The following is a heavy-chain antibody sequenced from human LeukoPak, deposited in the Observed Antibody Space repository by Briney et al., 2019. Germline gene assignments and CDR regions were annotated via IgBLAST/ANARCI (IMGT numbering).Heavy chain of an antibody. CDR2: IKQDGSEK. Sequence: GGSLRLSCAASGFTFSSYWMSWVRQAPGKGLEWVANIKQDGSEKYYVDSVKGRFTISRDNAKNSLYLQMNSLRAEDTAVYYCAKDAQRGFDYSNSLEYWGRGTLVTVSS. CDR1: GFTFSSYW. V-gene: IGHV3-7*01. D-gene: IGHD4-11*01. J-gene: IGHJ4*02. CDR3: AKDAQRGFDYSNSLEY.